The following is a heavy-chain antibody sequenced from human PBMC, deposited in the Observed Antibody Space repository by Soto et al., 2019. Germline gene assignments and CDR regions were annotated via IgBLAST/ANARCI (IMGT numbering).Heavy chain of an antibody. CDR1: GGSISSGGYS. Sequence: QLQLQESGSGLVKPSQTLSLTCAVSGGSISSGGYSWSWIRQPPGKGLEWIGYIYHSGSTYYNPSLNSRVTISVDRSKNQFSLKLSSVTAADTAMYYCAKSGSYYNPYYYYGMDVWGQGTTVTVSS. D-gene: IGHD3-10*01. CDR2: IYHSGST. J-gene: IGHJ6*02. V-gene: IGHV4-30-2*01. CDR3: AKSGSYYNPYYYYGMDV.